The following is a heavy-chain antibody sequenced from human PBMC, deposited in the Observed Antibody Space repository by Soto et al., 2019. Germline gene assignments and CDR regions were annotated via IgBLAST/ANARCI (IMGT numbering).Heavy chain of an antibody. D-gene: IGHD3-3*01. CDR3: ANYHLVVDFWSGPFDY. V-gene: IGHV3-23*01. CDR2: ISGSGGST. J-gene: IGHJ4*02. CDR1: RFTFSSYA. Sequence: EVQLLESGGGLVQPGGSLRLSCAASRFTFSSYAMSWVRQAPGKGLEWVSAISGSGGSTYYADSVKGRFTISRDNSKNTLYLPMNGLRAEDTAIYYCANYHLVVDFWSGPFDYWGQGTLVTVSS.